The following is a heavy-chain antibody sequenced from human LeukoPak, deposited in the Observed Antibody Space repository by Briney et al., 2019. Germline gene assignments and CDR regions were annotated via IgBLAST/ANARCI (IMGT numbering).Heavy chain of an antibody. J-gene: IGHJ3*02. CDR1: GGSISSYY. Sequence: SETLSLTCTVSGGSISSYYWSWIRQPPGKGLEWIGYIYYSGSTNYNPSLKSRVTISVDTSKNQFSLKLSSVTAADTAVYYCARDLYLPPGPAAFDIWGQGTMVTVSS. CDR2: IYYSGST. CDR3: ARDLYLPPGPAAFDI. V-gene: IGHV4-59*12. D-gene: IGHD2/OR15-2a*01.